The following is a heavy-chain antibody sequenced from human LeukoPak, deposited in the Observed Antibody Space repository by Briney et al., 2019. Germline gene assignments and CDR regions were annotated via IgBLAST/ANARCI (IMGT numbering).Heavy chain of an antibody. V-gene: IGHV3-7*01. CDR1: GFTFSSYW. CDR2: IKQDGSEK. CDR3: ARDRLVVVPAAIPDDAFDI. J-gene: IGHJ3*02. D-gene: IGHD2-2*02. Sequence: TGGSLRLSCAASGFTFSSYWMSWVRQAPGKGLEWVANIKQDGSEKYYVDSVKGRFTISRDNAKNSLYLQMNSLRAEDTAVYYCARDRLVVVPAAIPDDAFDIWGQGTMVTVSS.